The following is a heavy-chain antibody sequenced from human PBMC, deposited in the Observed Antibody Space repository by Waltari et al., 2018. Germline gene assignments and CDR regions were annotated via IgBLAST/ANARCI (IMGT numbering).Heavy chain of an antibody. J-gene: IGHJ4*02. D-gene: IGHD4-17*01. V-gene: IGHV3-53*02. CDR3: ARDLGDSNDY. CDR1: GFPVGSTH. CDR2: IYSGGST. Sequence: EVQLVETVGGLIQPGGSLSRPCEAPGFPVGSTHMRWVSQAPGKGLEWVSVIYSGGSTYYADSVKGRFTISRDNSKNTLYLQMNSLRAEDTAVYYCARDLGDSNDYWGQGTLVTVSS.